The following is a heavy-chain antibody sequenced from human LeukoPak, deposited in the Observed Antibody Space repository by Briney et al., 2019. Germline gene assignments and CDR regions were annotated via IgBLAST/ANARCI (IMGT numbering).Heavy chain of an antibody. CDR2: LDGDGSTT. J-gene: IGHJ4*02. CDR3: ARGIYGDSVAFDH. Sequence: GGSLRLSCAASGFTFSSYYMHWVRQAPGKGLVWVSRLDGDGSTTKYADSAKGRFTISRDNARNMLYLQMNSLGVEDTAVYYCARGIYGDSVAFDHWGQGTLVTVSS. V-gene: IGHV3-74*03. CDR1: GFTFSSYY. D-gene: IGHD4-17*01.